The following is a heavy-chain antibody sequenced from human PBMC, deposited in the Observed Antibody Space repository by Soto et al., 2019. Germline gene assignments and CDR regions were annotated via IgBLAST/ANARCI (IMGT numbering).Heavy chain of an antibody. J-gene: IGHJ5*02. Sequence: SETLSRTWTVSGGSISSGVYYWIWIRQHPGKGLEWIGYIYYSGSTYYNPSLKSRVTISVDTSKNQFSLKLSSVTAADTAVYYCARGVRYYYDSSGYYYEGNWFDPWGQGTLVTV. CDR3: ARGVRYYYDSSGYYYEGNWFDP. V-gene: IGHV4-31*02. D-gene: IGHD3-22*01. CDR2: IYYSGST. CDR1: GGSISSGVYY.